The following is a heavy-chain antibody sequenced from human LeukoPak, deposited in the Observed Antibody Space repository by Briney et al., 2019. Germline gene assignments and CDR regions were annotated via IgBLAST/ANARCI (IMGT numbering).Heavy chain of an antibody. Sequence: SETLSLTCAVFGESFSAYYWSWIRQSPGKGLEWIGEIHHSGSTNYNPSLKSRVTISVDTSKNQFSLNLSSVTAADTAVYYCASSIAVAGTGFDYWGQGTLVTVSS. V-gene: IGHV4-34*01. D-gene: IGHD6-19*01. CDR3: ASSIAVAGTGFDY. J-gene: IGHJ4*02. CDR1: GESFSAYY. CDR2: IHHSGST.